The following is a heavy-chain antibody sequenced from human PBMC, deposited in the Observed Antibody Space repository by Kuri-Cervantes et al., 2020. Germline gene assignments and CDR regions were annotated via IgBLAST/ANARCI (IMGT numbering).Heavy chain of an antibody. V-gene: IGHV4-39*07. CDR1: GVSISSSSYY. J-gene: IGHJ4*02. D-gene: IGHD6-19*01. CDR3: VRDRGSGWYGLDY. CDR2: IYYSGST. Sequence: SETLSLTCTVSGVSISSSSYYWGWIRQPPGKGLEWIGSIYYSGSTYYNPSLKSRVTISVDKSSNVFSLKLSSVTAAGTAVYYCVRDRGSGWYGLDYWGQGTLVTVSS.